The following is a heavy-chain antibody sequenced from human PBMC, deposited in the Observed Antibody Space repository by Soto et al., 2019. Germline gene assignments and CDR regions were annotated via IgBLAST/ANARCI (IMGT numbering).Heavy chain of an antibody. CDR1: GYTFTSYG. CDR3: ARVPAAAGTRGVDV. CDR2: ISAYNGNT. V-gene: IGHV1-18*01. D-gene: IGHD6-13*01. Sequence: ASVKVSWKASGYTFTSYGISWVRQAPGQGLEWMGWISAYNGNTNYAQKLQGRVTMTTDTSTSTAYMELRSLRSDDTAVYYCARVPAAAGTRGVDVWGQGTTDTVSS. J-gene: IGHJ6*02.